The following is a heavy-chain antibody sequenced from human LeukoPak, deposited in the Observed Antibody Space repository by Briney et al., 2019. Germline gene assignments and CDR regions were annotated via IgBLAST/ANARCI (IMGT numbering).Heavy chain of an antibody. D-gene: IGHD3-3*01. J-gene: IGHJ4*02. CDR1: GGSISSGDYY. CDR2: IYYSGST. V-gene: IGHV4-30-4*08. Sequence: SETLSLTGTVSGGSISSGDYYWSWIRQPPGKGLEWIGYIYYSGSTYYNPSLKSRVTISVDTSKNQFSLKLSSVTAADTAVYYCARDREPDFWSGYFDYWGQGTLVTVSS. CDR3: ARDREPDFWSGYFDY.